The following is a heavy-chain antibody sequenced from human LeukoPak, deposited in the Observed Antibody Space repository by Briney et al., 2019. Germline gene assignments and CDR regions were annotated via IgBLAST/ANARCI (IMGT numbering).Heavy chain of an antibody. CDR1: GFTFSSYW. Sequence: GGSLRLSCAASGFTFSSYWMSWVRQAPGKGLECVANMKQDGSEKYYVDSVKGRFTISRENAKNSLYLQMNSLRAGDTAVYYCARNGASSAFDIWGQGTMVTVSS. CDR3: ARNGASSAFDI. CDR2: MKQDGSEK. V-gene: IGHV3-7*01. J-gene: IGHJ3*02.